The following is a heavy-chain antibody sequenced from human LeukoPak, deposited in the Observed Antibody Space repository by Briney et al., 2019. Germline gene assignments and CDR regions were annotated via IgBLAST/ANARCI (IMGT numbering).Heavy chain of an antibody. CDR3: ARRLYYASSGPLFDY. D-gene: IGHD3-22*01. CDR1: GGSISSYY. J-gene: IGHJ4*02. Sequence: SETLSLTCTVSGGSISSYYWSWIRQPPGKGLEWIGYIYTSGSTNYNPSLKSRATISVDTSKNQLSLKLSSVTAADTAVYYCARRLYYASSGPLFDYWGQGTLVTVSS. V-gene: IGHV4-4*09. CDR2: IYTSGST.